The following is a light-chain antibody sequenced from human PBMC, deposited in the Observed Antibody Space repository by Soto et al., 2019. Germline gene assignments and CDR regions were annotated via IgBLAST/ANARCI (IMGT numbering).Light chain of an antibody. J-gene: IGKJ3*01. Sequence: IQMTQSPSSLSASVGDRVTITCQASQDINNYLNWYQQKPGKAPKLLIYDASNLEIVVPSRFSGSGSGTEFTCTISSLQPEDIATYFCQKFDDVALSFGPGTTVEIK. V-gene: IGKV1-33*01. CDR2: DAS. CDR1: QDINNY. CDR3: QKFDDVALS.